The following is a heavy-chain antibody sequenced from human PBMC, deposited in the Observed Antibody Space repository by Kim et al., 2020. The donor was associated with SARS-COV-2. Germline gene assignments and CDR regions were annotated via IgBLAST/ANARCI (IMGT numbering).Heavy chain of an antibody. D-gene: IGHD4-17*01. J-gene: IGHJ2*01. CDR3: ARGWTSTVTSFWYFDL. V-gene: IGHV4-30-2*01. CDR2: IYYSGTS. Sequence: SETLSLTCRVSGGSISSGGYAWSWLRQAPGKGPEWIGYIYYSGTSHHNPALSRRVTLSIERSKNQITLQLRSVTAADTAVCFCARGWTSTVTSFWYFDLWGRGTLVSVSS. CDR1: GGSISSGGYA.